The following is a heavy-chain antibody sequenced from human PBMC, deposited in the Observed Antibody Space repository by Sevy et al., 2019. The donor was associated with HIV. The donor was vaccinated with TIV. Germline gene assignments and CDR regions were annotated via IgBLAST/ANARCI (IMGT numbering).Heavy chain of an antibody. CDR2: IWHDGNSE. V-gene: IGHV3-33*08. Sequence: GGSLRLSCVASRFTFSTYVMHWVRQAPGKGLEWVAVIWHDGNSEYYADSVRGRFTISRDDSKNTLYLQMNSLRAEYTAVYYCASEAGYGTDSRPFDYWGQGTLVTVSS. J-gene: IGHJ4*02. D-gene: IGHD5-12*01. CDR3: ASEAGYGTDSRPFDY. CDR1: RFTFSTYV.